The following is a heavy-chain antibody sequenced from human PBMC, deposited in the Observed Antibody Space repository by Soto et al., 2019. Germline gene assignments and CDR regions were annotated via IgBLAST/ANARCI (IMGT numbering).Heavy chain of an antibody. Sequence: GGSLRLSCAASGFTFDDYAMHWVRQAPGKGLEWVSGISWNSGSIGYADSVKGRFTISRDNAKNSLYLQMNSLRAEDTALYYCASIAARRRYYYYMDVWGKGTTVTVSS. CDR2: ISWNSGSI. CDR3: ASIAARRRYYYYMDV. V-gene: IGHV3-9*01. J-gene: IGHJ6*03. D-gene: IGHD6-6*01. CDR1: GFTFDDYA.